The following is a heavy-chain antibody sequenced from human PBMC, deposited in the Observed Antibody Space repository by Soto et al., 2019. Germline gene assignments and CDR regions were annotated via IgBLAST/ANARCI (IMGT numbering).Heavy chain of an antibody. CDR3: ARDFQHSKRFLEWLFVAY. J-gene: IGHJ4*02. CDR2: INPSGGST. Sequence: ASVKVSCKASGYTFTSYYMHWVRQAPGQGLEWMGIINPSGGSTSYAQKFQGRVTMTRDTSTSTVYMELSSLRSEDTAVYYCARDFQHSKRFLEWLFVAYWGQGTLVTVSS. D-gene: IGHD3-3*01. V-gene: IGHV1-46*01. CDR1: GYTFTSYY.